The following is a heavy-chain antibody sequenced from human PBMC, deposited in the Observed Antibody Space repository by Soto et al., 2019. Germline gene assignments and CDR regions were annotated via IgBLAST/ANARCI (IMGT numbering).Heavy chain of an antibody. V-gene: IGHV3-23*01. CDR2: ISGSGGST. Sequence: EVQLLESGGGLVQPGGSLRLSCAASGFTFSSYAMSWVRQAPGKGLEWVSAISGSGGSTYYADSVKGRFTISRDNSKNTLYLQMNSLRAEDTDVYYCAKFRDYYGSGSPDYWGQGTLVTVSS. CDR3: AKFRDYYGSGSPDY. CDR1: GFTFSSYA. J-gene: IGHJ4*02. D-gene: IGHD3-10*01.